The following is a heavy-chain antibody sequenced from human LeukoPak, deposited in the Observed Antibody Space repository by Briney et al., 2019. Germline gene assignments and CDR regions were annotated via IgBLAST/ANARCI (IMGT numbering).Heavy chain of an antibody. CDR3: ARDPVTDFWSGYYTYNWFDP. D-gene: IGHD3-3*01. CDR2: ISYDGSNK. V-gene: IGHV3-30*01. J-gene: IGHJ5*02. CDR1: GFTFSSYA. Sequence: GRSLRLSCAASGFTFSSYAMHWVRQAPGKGLEWVAVISYDGSNKYYADSVKGRFTISRDNSKNTLYLQMNSLRAEDTAVYYCARDPVTDFWSGYYTYNWFDPWGQGTLVTVSS.